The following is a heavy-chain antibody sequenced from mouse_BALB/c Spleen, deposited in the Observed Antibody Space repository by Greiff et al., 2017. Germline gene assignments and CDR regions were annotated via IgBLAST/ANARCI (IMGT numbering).Heavy chain of an antibody. J-gene: IGHJ4*01. CDR1: GFTFSSYY. Sequence: DVKLVESGGGLVKLGGSLKLSCAASGFTFSSYYMSWVRQTPEKRLELVAAINSNGGSTYYPDTVKGRFTISRDNAKNTLYLQMSSLKSEDTALYYCARRFYYGNYDAMDYWGQGTSVTVSS. CDR3: ARRFYYGNYDAMDY. D-gene: IGHD2-1*01. V-gene: IGHV5-6-2*01. CDR2: INSNGGST.